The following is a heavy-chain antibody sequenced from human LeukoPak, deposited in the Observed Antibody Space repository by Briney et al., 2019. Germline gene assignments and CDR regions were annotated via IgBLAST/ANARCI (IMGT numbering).Heavy chain of an antibody. J-gene: IGHJ4*02. CDR3: ARGVDPYYFDY. CDR2: INHSGST. D-gene: IGHD2-15*01. V-gene: IGHV4-4*02. Sequence: PSGTLSLTCAVSGGSISSSNWWSWVRQPPGKGLEWIGEINHSGSTNYNPSLKSRVTISVDTSKNQFSLKLSSVTAADTAVYYCARGVDPYYFDYWGQGTLVTVSS. CDR1: GGSISSSNW.